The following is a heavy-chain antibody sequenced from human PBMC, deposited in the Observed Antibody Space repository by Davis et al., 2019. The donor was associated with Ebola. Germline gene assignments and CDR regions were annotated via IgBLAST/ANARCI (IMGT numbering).Heavy chain of an antibody. V-gene: IGHV4-59*01. CDR2: IYYSGST. Sequence: SETLSLTCTVSGGSISSYYWSWIRQPPGKGLEWIGRIYYSGSTNYNPSLKSRVTISVDPSKNQFSLKLSSVTAADAAVYYCARDRFTGMDVWGQGTTVTVSS. D-gene: IGHD3-3*01. J-gene: IGHJ6*02. CDR1: GGSISSYY. CDR3: ARDRFTGMDV.